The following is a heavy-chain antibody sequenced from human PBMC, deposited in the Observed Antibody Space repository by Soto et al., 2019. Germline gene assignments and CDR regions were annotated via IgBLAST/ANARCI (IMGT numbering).Heavy chain of an antibody. CDR3: AKSMVEAQTGTRYYGFDV. Sequence: EVQLLASGGGLVQPGGSLRLSCAASGFTVSNFALSWVRQAPGEGLEWVSGISHSGDSTYYADAVKGRFTISRHNSRNTQSLPMSSLRAADRAVYDCAKSMVEAQTGTRYYGFDVWGPGNTVSVSS. CDR1: GFTVSNFA. J-gene: IGHJ6*01. D-gene: IGHD2-2*01. V-gene: IGHV3-23*01. CDR2: ISHSGDST.